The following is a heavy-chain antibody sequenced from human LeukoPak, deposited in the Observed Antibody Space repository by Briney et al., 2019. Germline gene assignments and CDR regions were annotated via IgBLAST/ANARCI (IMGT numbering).Heavy chain of an antibody. J-gene: IGHJ4*02. D-gene: IGHD3-22*01. CDR2: ISSSSSYI. CDR1: GFNFGSYS. Sequence: GGSLRLSCAASGFNFGSYSMTWVRQAPGKGLEWVSSISSSSSYIYYADSVKGRFTISRDNAKNSLYLQMNSLRAEDTAVYYCAKGSATYYYDSSGYYNYWGQGTLVTASS. V-gene: IGHV3-21*01. CDR3: AKGSATYYYDSSGYYNY.